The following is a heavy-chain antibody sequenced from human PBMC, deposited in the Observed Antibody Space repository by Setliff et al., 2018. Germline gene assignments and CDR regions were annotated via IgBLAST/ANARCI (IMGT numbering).Heavy chain of an antibody. Sequence: ASVKVSCKVSGYTLTELSMHWVRQAPGKGLEWMGGFDPEDGETIYAQKFQGRVTMTEDTSTDTAYMELSSVTAADTAVYYCARESRYYYDNLGTLDYWGQGTLVTVSS. CDR3: ARESRYYYDNLGTLDY. CDR2: FDPEDGET. D-gene: IGHD3-22*01. V-gene: IGHV1-24*01. J-gene: IGHJ4*02. CDR1: GYTLTELS.